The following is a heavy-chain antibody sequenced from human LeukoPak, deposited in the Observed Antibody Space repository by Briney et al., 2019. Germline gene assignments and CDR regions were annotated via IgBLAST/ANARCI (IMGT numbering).Heavy chain of an antibody. J-gene: IGHJ4*02. V-gene: IGHV3-23*01. CDR1: GFTFSGFA. D-gene: IGHD1-26*01. CDR3: ARGGATRGRFEN. CDR2: ISGSGDNT. Sequence: GGSLRLSCAASGFTFSGFAMSWVRRTPGKGLEWVSGISGSGDNTLYADSVKGRFTISRDNSKNTLYLEMNSLRAEDTAVYYYARGGATRGRFENWGQGTLVTVSS.